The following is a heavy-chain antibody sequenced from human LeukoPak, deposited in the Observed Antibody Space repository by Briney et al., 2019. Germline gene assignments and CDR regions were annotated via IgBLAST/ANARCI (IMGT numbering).Heavy chain of an antibody. V-gene: IGHV4-59*01. Sequence: PSETLSLTCTVSGDSISRYYWSWIRQSPGKGLDWIAYIYYSGTTNYNPSLKSRVTISIDTSKSQFSLKLSSVTAADTAVYYCASGGGWNDKFNSWGQGTLVTVSS. CDR1: GDSISRYY. D-gene: IGHD1-1*01. J-gene: IGHJ4*02. CDR3: ASGGGWNDKFNS. CDR2: IYYSGTT.